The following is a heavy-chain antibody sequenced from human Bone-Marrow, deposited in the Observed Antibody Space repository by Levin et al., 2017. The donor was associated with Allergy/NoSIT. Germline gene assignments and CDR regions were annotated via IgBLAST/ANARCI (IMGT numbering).Heavy chain of an antibody. J-gene: IGHJ3*02. CDR2: ISSSGSDM. CDR3: ARGIIGDVRVAHKEAFDI. Sequence: GESLKISCTVSGFTFSIDSINWVRQAPGKGLEWVSSISSSGSDMYYVDSVKGRFTISRDNAKNSLTLQMNSLRAEDTAVYYCARGIIGDVRVAHKEAFDIWGQGTMVSVSS. D-gene: IGHD2-8*02. V-gene: IGHV3-21*01. CDR1: GFTFSIDS.